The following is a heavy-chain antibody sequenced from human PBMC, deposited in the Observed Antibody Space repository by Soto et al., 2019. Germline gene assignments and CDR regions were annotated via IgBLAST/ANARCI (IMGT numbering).Heavy chain of an antibody. CDR3: ARRADTMYYDILTGFTHYYYYMDV. D-gene: IGHD3-9*01. V-gene: IGHV4-39*01. CDR2: IYYSGST. CDR1: GGSICSCRYY. Sequence: PSYPLSIRCTVCGGSICSCRYYVGLIRQPPGKRLEWIGSIYYSGSTYYNPSLKSRVTISVDTSKNQFSLKLSSVTAADTAVYYCARRADTMYYDILTGFTHYYYYMDVWGKGTTVIVSS. J-gene: IGHJ6*03.